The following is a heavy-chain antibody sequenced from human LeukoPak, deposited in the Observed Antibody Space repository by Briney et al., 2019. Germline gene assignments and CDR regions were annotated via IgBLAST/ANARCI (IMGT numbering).Heavy chain of an antibody. CDR1: GYTFTNYG. CDR3: ASDVGYCSSTRCYGLYY. J-gene: IGHJ4*02. CDR2: ISAYNCNT. D-gene: IGHD2-2*01. Sequence: ASVKVSFKGSGYTFTNYGITWVRQAPGQGLEWMVWISAYNCNTKYAPKLQGRVTMTTDTSTTTAYMELRSLRSDATAVYYCASDVGYCSSTRCYGLYYWGQGTLVTVSS. V-gene: IGHV1-18*01.